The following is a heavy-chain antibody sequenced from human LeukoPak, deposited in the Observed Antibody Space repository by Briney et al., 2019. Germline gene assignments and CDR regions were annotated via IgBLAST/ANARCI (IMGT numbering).Heavy chain of an antibody. D-gene: IGHD3-22*01. Sequence: PGGSLRLSCAVSGFTFSSSAMSWVRQAPGKGLEWVSAISRSGGGTYYADSVKGRFTISRDNSKNTLFLQVNSLRAEDTAVYYCAKDRNYDSSGYYPFWGQGTLVTVSS. V-gene: IGHV3-23*01. CDR3: AKDRNYDSSGYYPF. CDR1: GFTFSSSA. CDR2: ISRSGGGT. J-gene: IGHJ4*02.